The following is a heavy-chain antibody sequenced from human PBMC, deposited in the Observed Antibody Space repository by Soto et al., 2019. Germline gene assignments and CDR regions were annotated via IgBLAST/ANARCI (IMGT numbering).Heavy chain of an antibody. Sequence: EVQLLESGGDLVQPGGSLRLSCAASGFTLSSYLMRWVRQAPGKGLEWVSSITSSGDTYYADSVKGRFTISRDNSKNTLSLQMNSLRPEDTALYYCVKHLHIPPRSYSSYAMDVWGQGTTVTVSS. CDR3: VKHLHIPPRSYSSYAMDV. CDR2: ITSSGDT. J-gene: IGHJ6*02. V-gene: IGHV3-23*01. D-gene: IGHD2-2*02. CDR1: GFTLSSYL.